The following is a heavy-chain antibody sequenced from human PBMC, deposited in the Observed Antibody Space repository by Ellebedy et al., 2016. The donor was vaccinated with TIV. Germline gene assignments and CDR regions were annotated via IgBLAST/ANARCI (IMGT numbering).Heavy chain of an antibody. Sequence: PEGSLRLSCEASGIIVSDYFMNWVRQAPGKGLEWVSVLYPDAKINYTDSGNGRFIVSRDSSKNTLYLQMNSLTAEDTAVYYCARDPGGGGDFGDNWFDPWGQGTLVTVSS. V-gene: IGHV3-66*01. CDR2: LYPDAKI. J-gene: IGHJ5*02. D-gene: IGHD2-21*01. CDR1: GIIVSDYF. CDR3: ARDPGGGGDFGDNWFDP.